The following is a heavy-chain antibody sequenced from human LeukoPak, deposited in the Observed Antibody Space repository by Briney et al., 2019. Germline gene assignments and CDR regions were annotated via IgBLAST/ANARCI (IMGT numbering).Heavy chain of an antibody. J-gene: IGHJ6*03. CDR3: AREGLDKNYMDV. CDR1: GFTFDDYG. Sequence: PGGSLRLSCAASGFTFDDYGMSWVRQAPGKGLEWVSGINWNGGSTGYADSVKGRFTISRDNAKNFLYLQMNSLRAEDTALYHCAREGLDKNYMDVWGKGTTVTVSS. D-gene: IGHD3/OR15-3a*01. CDR2: INWNGGST. V-gene: IGHV3-20*01.